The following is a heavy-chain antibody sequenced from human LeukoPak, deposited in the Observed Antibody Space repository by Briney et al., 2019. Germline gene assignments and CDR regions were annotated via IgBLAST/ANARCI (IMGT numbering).Heavy chain of an antibody. CDR2: IYYSGST. V-gene: IGHV4-61*08. J-gene: IGHJ6*02. CDR3: ARGSYYYDSSGYYSDYYYYGMDV. CDR1: GGSISCGDYY. Sequence: SETLSLTCTVSGGSISCGDYYWSWIRQPPGKGLEWIGYIYYSGSTNYNPSLKSRVTISVDTSKNQFSLKLSSVTAADTAVYYCARGSYYYDSSGYYSDYYYYGMDVWGQGTTVTVSS. D-gene: IGHD3-22*01.